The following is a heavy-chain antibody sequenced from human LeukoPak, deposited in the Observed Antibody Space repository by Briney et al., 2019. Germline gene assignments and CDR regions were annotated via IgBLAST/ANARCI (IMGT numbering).Heavy chain of an antibody. J-gene: IGHJ6*03. CDR3: ARVNVFRGVIIEGTLHYYYYMDV. Sequence: PSEILSLTCTVSGGSISSYYWSWIRQPPGKGLEWIGYIYYSGSTNYNPSLKSRVAISVDTSKNQFSLKLSSVTAADTAVYYCARVNVFRGVIIEGTLHYYYYMDVWGKGTTVTVSS. CDR1: GGSISSYY. CDR2: IYYSGST. D-gene: IGHD3-10*01. V-gene: IGHV4-59*01.